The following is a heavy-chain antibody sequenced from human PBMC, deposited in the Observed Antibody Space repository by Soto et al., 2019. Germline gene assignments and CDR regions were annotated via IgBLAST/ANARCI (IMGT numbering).Heavy chain of an antibody. CDR1: GGTFSSYT. D-gene: IGHD1-7*01. V-gene: IGHV1-69*02. CDR3: ARSPHGASITGTRWFDP. CDR2: IIPILCIA. Sequence: ASVKVSCKASGGTFSSYTISWVRQAPGQGLEWMGRIIPILCIANYAQKFQGRVTITADKSTSTAYMELSSLRSEDTAVYYCARSPHGASITGTRWFDPWGQGTLVTVSS. J-gene: IGHJ5*02.